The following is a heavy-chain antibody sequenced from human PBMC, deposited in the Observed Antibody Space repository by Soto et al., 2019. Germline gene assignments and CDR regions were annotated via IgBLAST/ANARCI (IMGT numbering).Heavy chain of an antibody. CDR2: ISAHNGNT. CDR1: GYTFTSYG. V-gene: IGHV1-18*01. CDR3: ARGRYGDY. J-gene: IGHJ4*02. Sequence: QVHLVQSGADVKKPGASVKVSCKASGYTFTSYGITWVRQAPGQGLEWMGWISAHNGNTDYAQKFQGRVIVTRDTSTSTAYMELRSLRSDDTAVYYCARGRYGDYWGQGALVTVSS. D-gene: IGHD1-1*01.